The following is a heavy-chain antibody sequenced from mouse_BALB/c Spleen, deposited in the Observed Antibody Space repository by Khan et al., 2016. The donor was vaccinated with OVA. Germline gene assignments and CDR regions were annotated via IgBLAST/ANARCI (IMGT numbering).Heavy chain of an antibody. CDR1: GFTIKDTY. Sequence: VQLQQSGAELVKPGASVKLSCIVSGFTIKDTYMHWVKQRPEQGLEWIGRIDPANGNTKYDPNFQSKATITTDTSSNTAYMQLSSLTSEDTAVYYCSLSLRVYAKDYWGQGTSVTVSS. J-gene: IGHJ4*01. CDR3: SLSLRVYAKDY. V-gene: IGHV14-3*02. D-gene: IGHD1-2*01. CDR2: IDPANGNT.